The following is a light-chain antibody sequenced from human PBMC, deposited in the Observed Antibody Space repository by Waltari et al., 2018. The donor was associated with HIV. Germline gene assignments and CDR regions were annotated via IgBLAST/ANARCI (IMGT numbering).Light chain of an antibody. Sequence: DIVMTQSPDSLAVSLGERATINCKSSQSVLYSSNNKNYLAWYQQKPGQPPKLLIYWASTRESGVPDRFSGSGSGTDFTLTISSLQAEDVAVYYCQQYYSTLRTFGQGTKLEIK. CDR2: WAS. CDR3: QQYYSTLRT. J-gene: IGKJ2*01. V-gene: IGKV4-1*01. CDR1: QSVLYSSNNKNY.